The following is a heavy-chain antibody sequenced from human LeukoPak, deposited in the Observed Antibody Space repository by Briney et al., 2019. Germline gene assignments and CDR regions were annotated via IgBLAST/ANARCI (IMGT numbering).Heavy chain of an antibody. V-gene: IGHV3-30*04. CDR2: ISYDGSNK. CDR3: ARYYRLDY. J-gene: IGHJ4*02. CDR1: GFTFSTDA. Sequence: GSLRLSCAASGFTFSTDAMHWVRQAPGKGLEWVAVISYDGSNKYYADSMKGRFTISRDNSKNTLYLQMNSLRADDTAVYYCARYYRLDYWGQGTLVTVSS. D-gene: IGHD3-10*01.